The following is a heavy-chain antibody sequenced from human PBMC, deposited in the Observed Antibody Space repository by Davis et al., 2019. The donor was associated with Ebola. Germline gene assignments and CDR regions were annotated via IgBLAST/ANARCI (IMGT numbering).Heavy chain of an antibody. V-gene: IGHV3-33*01. CDR1: GFTFSSYG. CDR2: IWYDGSNK. CDR3: ARDQSSSWSTNWFDP. D-gene: IGHD6-13*01. Sequence: GESLKISCAASGFTFSSYGMHWVRQAPGKGLEWVAVIWYDGSNKYYADSVKGRFTISRDNSKNTLYLQMNSLRAEDTAVYYCARDQSSSWSTNWFDPWGQGTLVTVSS. J-gene: IGHJ5*02.